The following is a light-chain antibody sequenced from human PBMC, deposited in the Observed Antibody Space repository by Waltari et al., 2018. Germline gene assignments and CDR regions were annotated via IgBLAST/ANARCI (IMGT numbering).Light chain of an antibody. V-gene: IGLV1-44*01. J-gene: IGLJ2*01. CDR2: SNN. CDR3: SSWDDSVIGPV. CDR1: SPHIGSKP. Sequence: QSVLTQPPSASGTPGQRVTISCSGSSPHIGSKPVNWYQQLPGTAPKLLIFSNNQRPSGVPDRFSGSKSGTSASLAISGLLSEDEADYYCSSWDDSVIGPVFGGGTKLTVL.